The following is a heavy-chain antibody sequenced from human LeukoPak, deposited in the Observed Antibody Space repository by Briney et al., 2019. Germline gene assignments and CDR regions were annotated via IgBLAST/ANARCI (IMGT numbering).Heavy chain of an antibody. J-gene: IGHJ3*02. CDR1: GFTFGDYT. CDR2: IRSKAYGGTT. CDR3: TRDQITFVRGVHHDAFDI. D-gene: IGHD3-10*01. V-gene: IGHV3-49*03. Sequence: GRSLRLSCTASGFTFGDYTMSWFRQAPGKGLEWVGFIRSKAYGGTTEYAASVKGRFTISRDESKSIAYLQMNSLKIEDTAVYYCTRDQITFVRGVHHDAFDIWGQGTMVTVSS.